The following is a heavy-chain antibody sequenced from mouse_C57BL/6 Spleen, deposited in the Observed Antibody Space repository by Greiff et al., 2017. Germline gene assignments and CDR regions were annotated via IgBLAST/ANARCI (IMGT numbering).Heavy chain of an antibody. CDR1: GFTFSSYA. J-gene: IGHJ2*01. V-gene: IGHV5-9-1*02. CDR3: TRDNGYYSYYFDY. Sequence: DVMLVESGEGLVKPGGSLKLSCAASGFTFSSYAMSWVRQTPEKRLEWVAYISSGGDYIYYADTVKGRFTISRDNARNTLYLQMSSLKSEDTAMYYCTRDNGYYSYYFDYWGQGTTLTVSS. CDR2: ISSGGDYI. D-gene: IGHD2-3*01.